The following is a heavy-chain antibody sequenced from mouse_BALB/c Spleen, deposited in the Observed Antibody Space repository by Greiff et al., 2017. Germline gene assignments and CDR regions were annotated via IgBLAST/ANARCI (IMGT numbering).Heavy chain of an antibody. J-gene: IGHJ3*01. V-gene: IGHV1S56*01. CDR2: IYPGNVNT. CDR1: GYTFTSYY. D-gene: IGHD2-3*01. CDR3: ARGEGYDGYSFAY. Sequence: QVQLQQSGPELVKPGASVRISCKASGYTFTSYYIHWVKQRPGQGLEWIGWIYPGNVNTKYNEKFKGKATLTADKSSSTAYMQLSSLTSEDSAVYFCARGEGYDGYSFAYWGQGTLVTVSA.